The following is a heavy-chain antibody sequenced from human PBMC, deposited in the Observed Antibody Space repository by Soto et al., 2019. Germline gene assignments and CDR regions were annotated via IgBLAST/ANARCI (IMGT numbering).Heavy chain of an antibody. CDR2: ISGSGGST. D-gene: IGHD3-10*01. CDR1: GFTFSSYA. J-gene: IGHJ4*02. CDR3: AKDLLLWFGELLSTFDY. Sequence: PGGSLRLSCASSGFTFSSYAMSWVRQAPGKGLEWVSAISGSGGSTYYADSVKGRFTISRDNSKNTLYLQMNSLRAEDTAVYYCAKDLLLWFGELLSTFDYWGQGTLVTVSS. V-gene: IGHV3-23*01.